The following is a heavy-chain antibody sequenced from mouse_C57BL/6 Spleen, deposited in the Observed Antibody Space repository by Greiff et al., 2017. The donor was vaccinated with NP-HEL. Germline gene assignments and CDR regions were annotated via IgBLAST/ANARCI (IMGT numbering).Heavy chain of an antibody. CDR2: IDPNSGGT. Sequence: QVQLQQPGAELVKPGASVKLSCKASGYTFTSYWMHWVKQRPGRGLEWIGRIDPNSGGTKYNEKFKSKATLTVDKPSSTAYMQLSSLTSEDSAVYYCARRAPTTVVAKGAMDYWGQGTSVTVSS. CDR1: GYTFTSYW. CDR3: ARRAPTTVVAKGAMDY. D-gene: IGHD1-1*01. J-gene: IGHJ4*01. V-gene: IGHV1-72*01.